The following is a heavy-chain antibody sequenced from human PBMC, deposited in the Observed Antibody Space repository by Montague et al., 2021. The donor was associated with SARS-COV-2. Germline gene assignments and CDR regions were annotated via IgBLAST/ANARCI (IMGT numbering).Heavy chain of an antibody. V-gene: IGHV4-39*01. J-gene: IGHJ3*02. Sequence: SETLSLTCTVSGDSFNSPKYYCAWIRQPPGKGLEWIGSSYYSGTTYDXXXLRSQVTMSVDTSKTQFSLKVNSVTAADTAVYYCARGSYGSGSYHAFDIWSQGTVVAVSS. CDR2: SYYSGTT. D-gene: IGHD3-10*01. CDR1: GDSFNSPKYY. CDR3: ARGSYGSGSYHAFDI.